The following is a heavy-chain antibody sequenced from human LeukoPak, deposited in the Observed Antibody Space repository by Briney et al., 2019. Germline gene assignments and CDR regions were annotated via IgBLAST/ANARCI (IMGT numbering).Heavy chain of an antibody. CDR1: GYTFTSYG. Sequence: ASVKVSCKASGYTFTSYGISWVRQAPGQGLEWMGWISAYNGNTNYAQKLQGRVTMTTDTSTSTAYMELRSLRSDDTAVYYCARVTPERLAHIVVVPAAIDYWGQGTLVTVSS. CDR3: ARVTPERLAHIVVVPAAIDY. CDR2: ISAYNGNT. D-gene: IGHD2-2*01. V-gene: IGHV1-18*01. J-gene: IGHJ4*02.